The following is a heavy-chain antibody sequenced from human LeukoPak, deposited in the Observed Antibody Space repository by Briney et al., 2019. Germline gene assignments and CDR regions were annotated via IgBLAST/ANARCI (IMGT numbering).Heavy chain of an antibody. D-gene: IGHD6-13*01. CDR3: AKDITDIAAAGALDV. CDR2: ISKSSTYI. J-gene: IGHJ6*04. Sequence: PGGSLRLSCAASGFALSDYNVEWVRQAPGKGLEWVSSISKSSTYIYYADSVKGRFTLSRDNAENSLYMQMNSLRAEDTALYYCAKDITDIAAAGALDVWGKGTTVTVSS. CDR1: GFALSDYN. V-gene: IGHV3-21*04.